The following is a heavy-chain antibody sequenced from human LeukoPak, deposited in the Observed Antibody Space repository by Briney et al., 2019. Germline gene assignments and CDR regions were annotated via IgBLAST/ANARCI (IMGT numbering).Heavy chain of an antibody. CDR2: IYTSGST. D-gene: IGHD6-13*01. J-gene: IGHJ5*02. Sequence: SEPVPLTCTVSGVSISSYYWIWMRQPPGKGREWLGYIYTSGSTNYNPSLKSRVTISVDTSKNQFSLKLSSVTAAHTAVYYCARHGYSSSWYPNWFDPWGQGTLVTVSS. V-gene: IGHV4-4*09. CDR3: ARHGYSSSWYPNWFDP. CDR1: GVSISSYY.